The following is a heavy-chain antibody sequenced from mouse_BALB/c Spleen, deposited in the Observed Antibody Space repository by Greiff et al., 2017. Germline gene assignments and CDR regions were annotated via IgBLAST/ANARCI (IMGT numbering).Heavy chain of an antibody. CDR1: GFTFSSFG. V-gene: IGHV5-17*02. D-gene: IGHD1-1*01. CDR2: ISSGSSTI. CDR3: ATYGSSYDY. J-gene: IGHJ2*01. Sequence: EVKLQESGGGLVQPGGSRKLSCAASGFTFSSFGMHWVRQAPEKGLEWVAYISSGSSTIYYADTVKGRFTISRDNPKNTLFLQMTSLRSEDTAMYYCATYGSSYDYWGQGTTLTVSS.